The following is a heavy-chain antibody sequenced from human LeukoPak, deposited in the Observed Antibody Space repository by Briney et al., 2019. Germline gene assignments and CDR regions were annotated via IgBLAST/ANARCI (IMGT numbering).Heavy chain of an antibody. CDR1: GFTFSRNS. CDR3: ARMLITMVRGVIITSPRYYGMDV. CDR2: ISSSSSAI. D-gene: IGHD3-10*01. V-gene: IGHV3-48*02. J-gene: IGHJ6*02. Sequence: GGSLRLSCVASGFTFSRNSMNWVREAPGKGLEWVSYISSSSSAIYYRDAVKGRFTISRDNAKNTLYLQMNSLRDEDTAVYYCARMLITMVRGVIITSPRYYGMDVWGQGTTVTVSS.